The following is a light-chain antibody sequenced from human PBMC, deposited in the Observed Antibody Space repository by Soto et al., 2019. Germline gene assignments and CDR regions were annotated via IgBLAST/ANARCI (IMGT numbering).Light chain of an antibody. CDR1: QSVSTN. J-gene: IGKJ4*02. Sequence: EIVMTQSPATLAASPGESATLSCRASQSVSTNLAWHQQKPGQAPRLLISGASARATGIPARFSGSGSGTEFTLTISSLQSEDFAVYYCQQYDNWPLTFGGGTKVEIK. V-gene: IGKV3-15*01. CDR2: GAS. CDR3: QQYDNWPLT.